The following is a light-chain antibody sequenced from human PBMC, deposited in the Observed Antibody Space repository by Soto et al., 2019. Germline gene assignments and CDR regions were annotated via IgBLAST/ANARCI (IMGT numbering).Light chain of an antibody. CDR1: QSISPY. Sequence: DIPMTQSPSTLSASAGDRVTITCRASQSISPYLAWYQQKAGKASKLLIYMASSLQSGVPSRFSGSGSGTEFTLTISSLQPDDFATYYCQQSNSYPWTFGQGTQVDIK. V-gene: IGKV1-5*03. CDR2: MAS. J-gene: IGKJ1*01. CDR3: QQSNSYPWT.